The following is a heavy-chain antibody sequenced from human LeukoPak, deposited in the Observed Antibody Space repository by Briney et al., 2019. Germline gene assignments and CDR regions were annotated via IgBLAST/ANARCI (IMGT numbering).Heavy chain of an antibody. Sequence: PGGSLRLSCAASGFIFSNYAMYWVRQAPGKGLEWVAFIQYDGSSKYHGDSVKGRITISRDNTKNTLHLQMNSLRVEDTAVYYCAKDGEYSNFASWGQGTLVTVSS. D-gene: IGHD4-17*01. CDR2: IQYDGSSK. CDR3: AKDGEYSNFAS. J-gene: IGHJ4*02. V-gene: IGHV3-30*02. CDR1: GFIFSNYA.